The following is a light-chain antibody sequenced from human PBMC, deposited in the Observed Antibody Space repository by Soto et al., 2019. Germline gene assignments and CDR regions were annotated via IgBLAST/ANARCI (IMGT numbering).Light chain of an antibody. Sequence: DIQMTQSPSSLSASVGDRVTITCRASQGISSFLAWFQQKPGKAPKLLIYAASTLQSGVPSRFSGNGSGTDFTLTISSLQPEDFATYYCQQLNSYPLTFGGGTKVDIK. CDR3: QQLNSYPLT. J-gene: IGKJ4*01. CDR2: AAS. CDR1: QGISSF. V-gene: IGKV1-9*01.